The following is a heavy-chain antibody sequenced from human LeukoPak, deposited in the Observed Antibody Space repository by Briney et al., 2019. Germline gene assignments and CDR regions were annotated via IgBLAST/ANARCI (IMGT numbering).Heavy chain of an antibody. CDR1: GLPFSSYA. CDR2: ISYDGSIE. Sequence: QAGGSLRLSCAASGLPFSSYAMHWVRQAPGKGLEWVALISYDGSIESYADSVKGRFTISRDNSQNTLYLQVSSLRAQDTAVYYCAKSKCSCIGNNCYSPDYWGQGTLVTVSS. D-gene: IGHD2-15*01. CDR3: AKSKCSCIGNNCYSPDY. V-gene: IGHV3-30*18. J-gene: IGHJ4*02.